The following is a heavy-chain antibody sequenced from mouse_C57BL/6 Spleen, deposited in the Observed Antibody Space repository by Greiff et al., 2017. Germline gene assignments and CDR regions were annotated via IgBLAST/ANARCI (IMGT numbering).Heavy chain of an antibody. Sequence: QVQLQQPGAELVKPGASVKMSCKASGYTFTSYWITWVKQRPGQGLEWIGDIYPGSGSNNYNEKFKRKATLTVDTHSSTAYMQLISLTSEDSAVYYCARVRDYDAFDYWGQGTTLTVSS. V-gene: IGHV1-55*01. CDR3: ARVRDYDAFDY. D-gene: IGHD2-4*01. CDR1: GYTFTSYW. CDR2: IYPGSGSN. J-gene: IGHJ2*01.